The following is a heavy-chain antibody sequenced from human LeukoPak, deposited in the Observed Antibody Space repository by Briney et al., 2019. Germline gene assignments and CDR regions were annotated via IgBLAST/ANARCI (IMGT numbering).Heavy chain of an antibody. Sequence: GGSLRLSCVASGFTFSSDAMSWVRQAPGKGLEWVSAISGSGGSTYYADSVEGRFTISRDNSKNTLYLQMNSLRAEDTAVYYCARDHAAGYYDSSDAFDIWGQGTMVTVSS. CDR3: ARDHAAGYYDSSDAFDI. CDR2: ISGSGGST. D-gene: IGHD3-22*01. V-gene: IGHV3-23*01. CDR1: GFTFSSDA. J-gene: IGHJ3*02.